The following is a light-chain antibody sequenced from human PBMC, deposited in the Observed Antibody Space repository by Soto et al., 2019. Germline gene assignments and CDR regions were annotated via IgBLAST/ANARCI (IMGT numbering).Light chain of an antibody. CDR3: QRYGR. CDR2: SAT. V-gene: IGKV3-20*01. Sequence: VMMQVPATLAACQGVRVVLSCRHSQSVNNRLAWYQQRPGQAPRLLIYSATLRAAGVTDRFTGRGSGTDFTLTISRLEPEDIAVYSSQRYGRFGQGTKVDIK. J-gene: IGKJ1*01. CDR1: QSVNNR.